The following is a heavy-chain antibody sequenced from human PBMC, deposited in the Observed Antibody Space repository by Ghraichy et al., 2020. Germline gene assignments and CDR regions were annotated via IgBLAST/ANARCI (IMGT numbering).Heavy chain of an antibody. Sequence: GESLNISCAASGFTFSNYGMNWVRQAPGEGLEWLSYISSRSDSIYYADSVKGRFTISRDNAKNSLYLQMNSLRAEDTAVYYCARASRDGYDYWGQGTLVTVSS. V-gene: IGHV3-48*01. CDR3: ARASRDGYDY. D-gene: IGHD5-24*01. CDR2: ISSRSDSI. CDR1: GFTFSNYG. J-gene: IGHJ4*02.